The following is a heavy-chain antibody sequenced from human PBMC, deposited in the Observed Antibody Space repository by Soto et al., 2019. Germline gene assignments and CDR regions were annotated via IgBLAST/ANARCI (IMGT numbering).Heavy chain of an antibody. CDR2: INHSGST. V-gene: IGHV4-34*01. D-gene: IGHD3-9*01. CDR3: ASRRYYDILTGYYTLYYFDY. Sequence: SETLSLTCAVYGGSFSGYYWSWIRQPPGKGLEWIGEINHSGSTNYNPSLKSRVTISVDTSKNQFSLKLSSVTAADTAVYYCASRRYYDILTGYYTLYYFDYWGQGTLVTVSS. J-gene: IGHJ4*02. CDR1: GGSFSGYY.